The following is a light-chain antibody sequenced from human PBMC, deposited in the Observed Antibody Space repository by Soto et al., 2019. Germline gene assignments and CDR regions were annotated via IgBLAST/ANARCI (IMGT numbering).Light chain of an antibody. J-gene: IGKJ2*01. CDR2: WAS. CDR1: QSVLYSSNNKNY. V-gene: IGKV4-1*01. Sequence: DIVMTQSPDSLAVSLGERATINCKSSQSVLYSSNNKNYLAWYQQQPGQPPKLLIYWASTRESGVPDRFSGSGSGTDFTLTISSLQAEDVAVYYCQQYYSTPFYTFGQGTKLEIK. CDR3: QQYYSTPFYT.